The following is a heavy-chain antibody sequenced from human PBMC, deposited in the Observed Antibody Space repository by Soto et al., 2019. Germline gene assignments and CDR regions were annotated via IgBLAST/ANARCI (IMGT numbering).Heavy chain of an antibody. CDR1: GGSSVNFG. CDR2: IYYSGST. D-gene: IGHD2-2*01. CDR3: ARDRVVVVPTNYYYGMDV. V-gene: IGHV4-59*01. Sequence: SQMLCLPWTVVGGSSVNFGGRWIRQTPGKGLEWIGYIYYSGSTNYNPSLKSRVTISVDTSKNQFSLKLSSVTAADTAVYYCARDRVVVVPTNYYYGMDVWGQGTTVTVSS. J-gene: IGHJ6*02.